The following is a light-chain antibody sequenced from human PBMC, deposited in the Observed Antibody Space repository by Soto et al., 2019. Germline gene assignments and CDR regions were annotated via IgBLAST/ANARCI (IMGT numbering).Light chain of an antibody. V-gene: IGKV1-9*01. CDR2: AAS. CDR1: QGINTY. J-gene: IGKJ2*01. Sequence: DIQLTQSPSFLSASVGDRVTITCRASQGINTYLAWFQQKPGKAPRLLIYAASTLESGVPSRFSGTGSETAFTLTISRLQTEDFATYYCQQLDSSPLTFGQGTKVEIK. CDR3: QQLDSSPLT.